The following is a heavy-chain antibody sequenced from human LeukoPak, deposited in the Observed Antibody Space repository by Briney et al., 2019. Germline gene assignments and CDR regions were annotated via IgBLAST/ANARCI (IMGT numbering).Heavy chain of an antibody. J-gene: IGHJ3*02. V-gene: IGHV3-64D*06. CDR1: GYIYDSYL. CDR3: VQESGYMVAPNSAFDI. D-gene: IGHD2-15*01. CDR2: ISRNGGST. Sequence: GCSVRLSCSASGYIYDSYLVHWLRQAPGKALEYLTCISRNGGSTYYADSVRRRFIIARDNSKDALYLQMSRLRAEDTAVYYCVQESGYMVAPNSAFDIWGQGTVVTVSS.